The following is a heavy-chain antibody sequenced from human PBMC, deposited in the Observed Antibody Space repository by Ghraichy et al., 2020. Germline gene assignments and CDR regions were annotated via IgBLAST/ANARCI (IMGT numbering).Heavy chain of an antibody. Sequence: SVKVSCKASGGTFSSYAISWVRLAPGQGLEWMGGIIPIFGTANYAQKFQGRVTITADESTSTAYMELSSLRSEDTAVYYCARTTWDSSYRQGRYGMDVWGQGTTVTVSS. CDR1: GGTFSSYA. V-gene: IGHV1-69*13. CDR3: ARTTWDSSYRQGRYGMDV. CDR2: IIPIFGTA. J-gene: IGHJ6*02. D-gene: IGHD6-6*01.